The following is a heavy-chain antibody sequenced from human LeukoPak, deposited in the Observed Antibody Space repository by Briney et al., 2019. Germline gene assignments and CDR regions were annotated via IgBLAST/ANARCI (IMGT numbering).Heavy chain of an antibody. CDR3: ARVLRGGTYYFDY. CDR1: GFTFSRYA. V-gene: IGHV4-39*01. D-gene: IGHD1-26*01. Sequence: PGGSLRLSCAASGFTFSRYAMSWVRQPPGKGLEWIGNIFYSGTTYYNPSLKSRVTISVDTSKNQFSLKMRSVTAADTAVYYCARVLRGGTYYFDYWGQGTLVTVSS. J-gene: IGHJ4*02. CDR2: IFYSGTT.